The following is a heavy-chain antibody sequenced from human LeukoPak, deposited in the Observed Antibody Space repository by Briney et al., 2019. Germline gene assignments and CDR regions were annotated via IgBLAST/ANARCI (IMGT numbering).Heavy chain of an antibody. V-gene: IGHV3-43*02. J-gene: IGHJ4*02. CDR3: AKDRALYY. CDR1: GFTFGNYA. Sequence: GGSLRLSCAASGFTFGNYAMHWVRQAPGKGLEWVSLISGDGGSTYYADSVKGRFTISRDNTKNSLYLQMISLRTEEPAVYYCAKDRALYYWGRESLLTVSS. CDR2: ISGDGGST.